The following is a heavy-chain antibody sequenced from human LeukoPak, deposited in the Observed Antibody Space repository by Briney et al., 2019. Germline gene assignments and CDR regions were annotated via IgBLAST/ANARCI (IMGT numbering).Heavy chain of an antibody. CDR3: AKRIGGVNSFDH. D-gene: IGHD3-16*01. Sequence: GGSLRLSCAGSGFTFSSYAMSWVRQAPVKGLEWVSVISGSSDTTYYADSVKGRFIISRDNSKNTLYLQMNSLRAEDTAVYYCAKRIGGVNSFDHWGQGTLVTVSS. V-gene: IGHV3-23*01. J-gene: IGHJ4*02. CDR2: ISGSSDTT. CDR1: GFTFSSYA.